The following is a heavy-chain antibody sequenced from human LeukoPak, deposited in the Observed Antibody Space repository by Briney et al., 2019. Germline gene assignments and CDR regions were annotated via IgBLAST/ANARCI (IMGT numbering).Heavy chain of an antibody. CDR2: IYYSGST. D-gene: IGHD3-10*01. CDR3: ARDHSYYGSGYYYGMDV. V-gene: IGHV4-59*01. J-gene: IGHJ6*02. Sequence: SETLSLTCTVSGGSISSYYWSWIRQPPGKGLEWIGYIYYSGSTNYNPSLKSRVTISVDTSKNQFSLKLSSVTAAYTAVYHCARDHSYYGSGYYYGMDVWGQGTTVTVSS. CDR1: GGSISSYY.